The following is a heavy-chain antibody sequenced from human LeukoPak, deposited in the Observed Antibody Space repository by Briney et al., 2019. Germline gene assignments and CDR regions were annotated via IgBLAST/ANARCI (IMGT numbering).Heavy chain of an antibody. CDR1: GYTFTSYY. CDR2: IIPIFGTA. D-gene: IGHD5-18*01. CDR3: ARDLYEYSYGSGYFDY. Sequence: GASVKVSCKASGYTFTSYYMHWVRQAPGQGLEWMGGIIPIFGTANYAQKFQGRVTITADESTSTAYMELSSLRSEDTAVYYCARDLYEYSYGSGYFDYWGQGTLVTVSS. V-gene: IGHV1-69*13. J-gene: IGHJ4*02.